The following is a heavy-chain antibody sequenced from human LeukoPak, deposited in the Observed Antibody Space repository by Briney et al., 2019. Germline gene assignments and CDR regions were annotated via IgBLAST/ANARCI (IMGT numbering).Heavy chain of an antibody. CDR2: IKQDGSEK. D-gene: IGHD7-27*01. CDR3: AKDPWGGAYYMDV. Sequence: GGSLRLSCAASGLTFSTYWMSWVRQAPGKGLEWVANIKQDGSEKYYVYSVKGRFTISRDNAKNSLFLQMNSLRAEDTAVYYCAKDPWGGAYYMDVWGKGTTVTISS. J-gene: IGHJ6*03. V-gene: IGHV3-7*01. CDR1: GLTFSTYW.